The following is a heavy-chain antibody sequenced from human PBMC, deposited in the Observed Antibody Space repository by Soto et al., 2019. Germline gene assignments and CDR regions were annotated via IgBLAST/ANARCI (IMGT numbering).Heavy chain of an antibody. J-gene: IGHJ6*02. V-gene: IGHV1-8*01. D-gene: IGHD3-10*01. CDR2: MYPNSGNT. Sequence: QVQLVQSGAEVKKPGASVKVSCKASGYTFTSYDINWVRQATGQGLEWMGWMYPNSGNTGYAQKFQGRVTMTRNPSISTAYMELSSLRSEDTAVYYCARDLNYGSGRGYYYYYYGMDVWGQGTTVTVSS. CDR1: GYTFTSYD. CDR3: ARDLNYGSGRGYYYYYYGMDV.